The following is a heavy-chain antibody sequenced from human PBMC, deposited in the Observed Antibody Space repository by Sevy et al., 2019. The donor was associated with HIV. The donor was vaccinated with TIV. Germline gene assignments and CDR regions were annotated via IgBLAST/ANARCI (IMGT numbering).Heavy chain of an antibody. CDR2: IRYDGSTK. Sequence: GGSLRLSCAASGFTFSIYGMHWVLQAPGKGLEWVACIRYDGSTKYYADSVKGRFTISRDNSKNTLYLQMNSLRAEDRAVYYCAKDLTGQYSSSSGDFDYWGQGTLVTVSS. J-gene: IGHJ4*02. CDR1: GFTFSIYG. D-gene: IGHD6-6*01. V-gene: IGHV3-30*02. CDR3: AKDLTGQYSSSSGDFDY.